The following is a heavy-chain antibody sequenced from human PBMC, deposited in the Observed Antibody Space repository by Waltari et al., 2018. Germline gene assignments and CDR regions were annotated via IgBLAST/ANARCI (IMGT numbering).Heavy chain of an antibody. V-gene: IGHV3-7*01. Sequence: EVQLVESGGGLVQPGGSLRLPCAASGFTFSSYWMSWVRQAPGKVLEWVAKIKQDGSEKYYVDSVKGRFTISRDNAKNSLYLQMNSLRAEDTAVYYCARARGGYYFDYWGQGTLVTVSS. J-gene: IGHJ4*02. CDR1: GFTFSSYW. CDR2: IKQDGSEK. CDR3: ARARGGYYFDY. D-gene: IGHD3-16*01.